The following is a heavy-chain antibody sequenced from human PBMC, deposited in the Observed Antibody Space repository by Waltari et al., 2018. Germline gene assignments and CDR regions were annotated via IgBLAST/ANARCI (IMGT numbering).Heavy chain of an antibody. D-gene: IGHD3-22*01. CDR3: TREPSPDSGGYFYYYMDV. CDR1: GFTFSSYW. V-gene: IGHV3-74*01. CDR2: INRDGSST. Sequence: EVQLVESGGGLVQPGGSLRLSCAASGFTFSSYWMHWVRQAPGKGLVWGARINRDGSSTIYADSVKGRCTISRDNSNNRLYLQMNSLRAEDTAVYYCTREPSPDSGGYFYYYMDVWGKGTTVTVSS. J-gene: IGHJ6*03.